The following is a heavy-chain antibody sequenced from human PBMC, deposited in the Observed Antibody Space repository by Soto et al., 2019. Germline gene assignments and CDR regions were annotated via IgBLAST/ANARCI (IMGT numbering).Heavy chain of an antibody. J-gene: IGHJ4*02. D-gene: IGHD6-13*01. V-gene: IGHV3-23*01. Sequence: PWGSLRLSCVASGFTFSRHGLSWVRQAPGKGLEWVSTINPSVDSTFYADSVKGRFTISRDNSKNTVYLQMNSLSVGDTAVYLCAKVDVSTAGSFDYWGKEAMVIVSS. CDR3: AKVDVSTAGSFDY. CDR2: INPSVDST. CDR1: GFTFSRHG.